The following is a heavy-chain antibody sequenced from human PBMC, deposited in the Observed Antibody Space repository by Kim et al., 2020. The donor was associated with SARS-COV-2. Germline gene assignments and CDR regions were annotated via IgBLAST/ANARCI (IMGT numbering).Heavy chain of an antibody. CDR1: GFMFSSYN. CDR3: ATLASFALDI. J-gene: IGHJ3*02. Sequence: GGSLRLSCAASGFMFSSYNINWVRQAPGKGLECLAVIWTDGSTANYADSVKGRFSISRDNSKNMVYLHMTSLTVEDMAIYYCATLASFALDIWGQGTMVTVSS. V-gene: IGHV3-33*01. CDR2: IWTDGSTA. D-gene: IGHD2-2*01.